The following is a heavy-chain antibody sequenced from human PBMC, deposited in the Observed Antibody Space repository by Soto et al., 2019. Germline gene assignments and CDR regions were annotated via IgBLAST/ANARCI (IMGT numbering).Heavy chain of an antibody. Sequence: ASVKVSCKASGYTFTGYYMHWVRQAPGQGLEWMGWINPNSGGTNYAQKFQGWVTMTRDTSISTAYMELSRLRSDDTAEYYCARGRGGVLRFWECLERNTFNYGGRETLFTVS. CDR1: GYTFTGYY. V-gene: IGHV1-2*04. CDR3: ARGRGGVLRFWECLERNTFNY. CDR2: INPNSGGT. J-gene: IGHJ4*02. D-gene: IGHD3-3*01.